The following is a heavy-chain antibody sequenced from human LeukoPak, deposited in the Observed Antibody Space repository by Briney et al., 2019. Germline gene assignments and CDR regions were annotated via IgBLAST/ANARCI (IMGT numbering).Heavy chain of an antibody. CDR2: ISAYNGNT. V-gene: IGHV1-18*04. CDR3: ARCSRYYYGSGSYYNSDDAFDI. J-gene: IGHJ3*02. D-gene: IGHD3-10*01. CDR1: GYTFTSYG. Sequence: ASVKVSCKASGYTFTSYGISWVRQAPGQGLEWMGWISAYNGNTNYAQKLQGRATMTTDTSTSTAYMELRSLRSDDTAVYYCARCSRYYYGSGSYYNSDDAFDIWGQGTMVTVSS.